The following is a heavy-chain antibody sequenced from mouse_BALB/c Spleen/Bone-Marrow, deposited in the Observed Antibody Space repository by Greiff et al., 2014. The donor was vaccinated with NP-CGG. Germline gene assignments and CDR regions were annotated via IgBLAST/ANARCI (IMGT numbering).Heavy chain of an antibody. CDR3: ARWEYYAMDY. Sequence: VQLQQPGAVLVKPGASVKLSCTASGFNIKDTYMHWVKQRPEQGLEWIGRIDPANGNTKYDPKFQGKATITADTSSNTAYLQLSSLTSEDTAVYYCARWEYYAMDYWGQGTSVTVSS. D-gene: IGHD4-1*01. CDR2: IDPANGNT. CDR1: GFNIKDTY. J-gene: IGHJ4*01. V-gene: IGHV14-3*02.